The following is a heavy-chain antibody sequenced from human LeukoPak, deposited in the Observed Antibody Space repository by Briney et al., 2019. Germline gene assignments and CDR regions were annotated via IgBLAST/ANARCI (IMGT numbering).Heavy chain of an antibody. J-gene: IGHJ4*02. V-gene: IGHV3-43*02. D-gene: IGHD1-26*01. Sequence: GGSLRLSCVVSGINFADYAMHWVRQPPGKGPEWVSLISADGGSTFSADSVKGRFTISRDNAKSSLYLQMNSLRDEDTAVYYCARDSRYSGTYYSDYWGQGTLVTVSS. CDR3: ARDSRYSGTYYSDY. CDR1: GINFADYA. CDR2: ISADGGST.